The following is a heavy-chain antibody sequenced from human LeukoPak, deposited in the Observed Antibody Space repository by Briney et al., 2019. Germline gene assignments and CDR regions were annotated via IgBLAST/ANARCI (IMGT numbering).Heavy chain of an antibody. J-gene: IGHJ4*02. CDR3: TRDGYYYGSGSDFDY. Sequence: LTGGSLGLSCAASGFTFSSYWMSWVRQAPGKGLEWVGFIRSKAYGATTEYAASVKGRFTISRDDSKSIVYLQMNSLKAEDTAMYYCTRDGYYYGSGSDFDYWGQGTLVTVSS. D-gene: IGHD3-10*01. V-gene: IGHV3-49*04. CDR2: IRSKAYGATT. CDR1: GFTFSSYW.